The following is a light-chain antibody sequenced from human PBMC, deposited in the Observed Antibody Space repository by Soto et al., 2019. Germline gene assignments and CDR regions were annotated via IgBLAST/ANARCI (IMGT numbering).Light chain of an antibody. CDR2: DAS. V-gene: IGKV3-20*01. CDR3: QQYGRSLLT. Sequence: EIVLTQSPGTLSLSPGARATLSCRASQRVSSRYVAWYRQKPGQAPRLLIYDASSRATGVPDRFRGSGSGTDFTATISGLELEDVAVYYCQQYGRSLLTFGGGTKVQIK. J-gene: IGKJ4*01. CDR1: QRVSSRY.